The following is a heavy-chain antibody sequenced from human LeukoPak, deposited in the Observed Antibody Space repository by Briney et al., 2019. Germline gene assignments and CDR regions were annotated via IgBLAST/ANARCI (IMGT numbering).Heavy chain of an antibody. V-gene: IGHV4-61*01. Sequence: SETLSLTCTVSGGSVSSGTYYWSWIRQPPGKGLEWIGYIYYSGSTNYNPSLKSRVTISVHTSKNQFSLKLSSVTAADTAVYYCARRVASAYYMDVWGKGTTVTVSS. J-gene: IGHJ6*03. CDR2: IYYSGST. D-gene: IGHD5-12*01. CDR3: ARRVASAYYMDV. CDR1: GGSVSSGTYY.